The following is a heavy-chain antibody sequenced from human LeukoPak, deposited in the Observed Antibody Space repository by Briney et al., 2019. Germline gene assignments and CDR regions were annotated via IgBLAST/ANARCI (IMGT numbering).Heavy chain of an antibody. J-gene: IGHJ5*02. Sequence: PGGSQRLSCGASGLTFGTYSMNWVRQAPGKGLEWVSYISSDSGTIYYADSVKGRFTISRDNAKNSLYLQMNSLRAEDTAVYYCARAAQPGFDPWGQGTLVTVSS. CDR2: ISSDSGTI. CDR3: ARAAQPGFDP. V-gene: IGHV3-48*01. CDR1: GLTFGTYS. D-gene: IGHD1-14*01.